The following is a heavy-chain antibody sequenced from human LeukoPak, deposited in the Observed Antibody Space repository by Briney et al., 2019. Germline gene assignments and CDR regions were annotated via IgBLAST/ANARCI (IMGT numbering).Heavy chain of an antibody. CDR3: ARLYRSGRLENCFGP. J-gene: IGHJ5*02. D-gene: IGHD6-19*01. CDR1: GYTFTDYY. CDR2: INPNSGGT. Sequence: ASVKVSCKTSGYTFTDYYIHWVRQAPGQGLEWMGRINPNSGGTNYSQKFQGRVTMTRDTSISTAYMELSRLRSDDTAVYYCARLYRSGRLENCFGPWGQGTLVTVSS. V-gene: IGHV1-2*06.